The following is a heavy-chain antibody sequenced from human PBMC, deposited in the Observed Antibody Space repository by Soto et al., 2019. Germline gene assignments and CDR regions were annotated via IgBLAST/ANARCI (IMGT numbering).Heavy chain of an antibody. CDR2: IYTSGST. D-gene: IGHD3-3*01. CDR3: ARVSWSGYSGGMDV. CDR1: GGSISSYY. V-gene: IGHV4-4*07. J-gene: IGHJ6*02. Sequence: SETLSLTGTVSGGSISSYYWSWIRQPAGKGLEWIGRIYTSGSTNYNPSLKSRVTMSVDTSKNQFSLKLSSVTAADTAVYYCARVSWSGYSGGMDVWGQGTTVTVSS.